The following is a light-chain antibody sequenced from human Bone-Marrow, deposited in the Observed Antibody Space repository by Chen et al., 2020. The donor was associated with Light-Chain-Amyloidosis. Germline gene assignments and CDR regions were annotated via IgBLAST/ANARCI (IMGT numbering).Light chain of an antibody. CDR3: QQSYSTPIT. CDR1: QSISSY. J-gene: IGKJ3*01. CDR2: AAS. Sequence: DIQMTQSPSSLHASVGDRVTITCRASQSISSYLNWYQQKPGKAPTLLIYAASSLQSGVPSRFSGSGSLTDFTLTITSLQPEDFATYYCQQSYSTPITFGPGTTVDI. V-gene: IGKV1-39*01.